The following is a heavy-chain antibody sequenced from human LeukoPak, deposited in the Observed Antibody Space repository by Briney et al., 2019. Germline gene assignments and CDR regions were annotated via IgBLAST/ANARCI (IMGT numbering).Heavy chain of an antibody. CDR1: GFTVSTNY. Sequence: PGGSLRLSCAASGFTVSTNYMGWVRQAPGKGLQWVSVIYSGGSTYYADSVKGRFTISRDNSKNTLYLQMNSLRAEDTAVYYRARANYGDYYFDYWGQGTLVTVSS. V-gene: IGHV3-66*01. CDR2: IYSGGST. D-gene: IGHD4-17*01. CDR3: ARANYGDYYFDY. J-gene: IGHJ4*02.